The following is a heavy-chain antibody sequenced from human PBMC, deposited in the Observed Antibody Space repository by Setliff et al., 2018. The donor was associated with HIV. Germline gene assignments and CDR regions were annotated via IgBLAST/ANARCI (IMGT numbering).Heavy chain of an antibody. V-gene: IGHV1-18*01. J-gene: IGHJ4*02. Sequence: ASVKVSCKASGYTFTSRGINWVRQAPGQGLEGMGWISAYNGNTKYAQKLQGRVTLTTDTSTTTAYMELTSLRSDDTAVYYCARDRRVAMADGTDFWGQGTLVTVSS. CDR3: ARDRRVAMADGTDF. CDR2: ISAYNGNT. CDR1: GYTFTSRG. D-gene: IGHD6-19*01.